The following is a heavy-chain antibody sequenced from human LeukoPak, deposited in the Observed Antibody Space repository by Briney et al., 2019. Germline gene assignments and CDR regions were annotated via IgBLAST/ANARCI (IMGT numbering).Heavy chain of an antibody. Sequence: GGSLRLSCAASGITFSSHTMNWVRQAPGKGLEWVSSISSTGSYIYYADSVKGRFTISRDNAKNSLCLQMNSLRAEDTAVYYCARVWYSSGWYYDYWGQGTLVTVSS. CDR2: ISSTGSYI. J-gene: IGHJ4*02. D-gene: IGHD6-19*01. CDR3: ARVWYSSGWYYDY. V-gene: IGHV3-21*01. CDR1: GITFSSHT.